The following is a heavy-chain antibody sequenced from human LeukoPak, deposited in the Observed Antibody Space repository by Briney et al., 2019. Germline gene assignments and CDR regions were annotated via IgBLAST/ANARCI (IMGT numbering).Heavy chain of an antibody. V-gene: IGHV3-23*01. Sequence: GGSLRLSCAASGFTFSAYGMSWVRQAPGKGLEWVSSIGGSGYSIYYGDSVKGRFTTSRDYSKNALYLQMNILRAEDTAIYYCVKGGAFGSGSYFDYWGQGTLVIVSS. CDR2: IGGSGYSI. D-gene: IGHD3-10*01. CDR3: VKGGAFGSGSYFDY. CDR1: GFTFSAYG. J-gene: IGHJ4*02.